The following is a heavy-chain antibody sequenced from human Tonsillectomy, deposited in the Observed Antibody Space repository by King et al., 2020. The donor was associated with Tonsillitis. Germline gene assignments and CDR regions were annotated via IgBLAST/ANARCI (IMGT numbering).Heavy chain of an antibody. J-gene: IGHJ6*02. CDR2: ISSSSSTI. CDR3: ARDRMVRGVLYYYYGMDV. CDR1: GFTFSSYS. D-gene: IGHD3-10*01. V-gene: IGHV3-48*04. Sequence: VQLVESGGGLVQPGGSLRLSCAASGFTFSSYSMNWVRQAPGKGLEWVSYISSSSSTIYYAESVKGRFTISRDNAKTSLYLQMNSLRAEDTAWYYCARDRMVRGVLYYYYGMDVWGQGTTVTVSS.